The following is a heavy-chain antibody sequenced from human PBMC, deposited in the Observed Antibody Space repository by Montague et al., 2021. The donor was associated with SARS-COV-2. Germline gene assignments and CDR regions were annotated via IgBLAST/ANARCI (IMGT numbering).Heavy chain of an antibody. CDR2: IYYSGST. CDR3: ARLRYYGGNSGFQGLVDY. J-gene: IGHJ4*02. V-gene: IGHV4-39*01. Sequence: SETLSLTCIVSGGSISSSSYHWGWIRPPPGKGLVWIGTIYYSGSTYYNPSLQSRFTISVDTSKNPFSLKLSSVTAADTAVYYCARLRYYGGNSGFQGLVDYWGQGALVTVSS. CDR1: GGSISSSSYH. D-gene: IGHD4-23*01.